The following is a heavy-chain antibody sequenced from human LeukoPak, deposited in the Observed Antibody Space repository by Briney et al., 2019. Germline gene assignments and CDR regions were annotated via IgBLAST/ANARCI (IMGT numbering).Heavy chain of an antibody. V-gene: IGHV3-23*01. J-gene: IGHJ4*02. CDR3: AKDYYYDSSGYNKADYFDY. CDR1: GFTFSSYA. Sequence: PGGSLRLSCAASGFTFSSYAMSWVRQAPGKGLEWVSAISGSGGSTYYADSVKGRFTISRYNSKNTLYLQMNSLRAEDTAVYYCAKDYYYDSSGYNKADYFDYWGQGTLVTVSS. CDR2: ISGSGGST. D-gene: IGHD3-22*01.